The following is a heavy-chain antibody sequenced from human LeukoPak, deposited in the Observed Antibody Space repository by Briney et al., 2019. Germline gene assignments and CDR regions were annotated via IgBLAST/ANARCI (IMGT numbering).Heavy chain of an antibody. V-gene: IGHV3-74*01. D-gene: IGHD6-13*01. Sequence: GGSLRLSCVVSGFTFSTYWMHWVRQAPGEGPVWVSRISGDGSTTTYADSVKGRFTISRDSAKNTLYLQMNSLRAEDTAVYYCAKTAGIAAAADFDYWGQGTLVTVSS. CDR3: AKTAGIAAAADFDY. J-gene: IGHJ4*02. CDR1: GFTFSTYW. CDR2: ISGDGSTT.